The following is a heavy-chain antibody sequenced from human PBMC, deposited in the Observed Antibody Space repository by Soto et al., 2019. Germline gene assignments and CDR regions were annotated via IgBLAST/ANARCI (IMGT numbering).Heavy chain of an antibody. J-gene: IGHJ4*02. V-gene: IGHV4-31*01. D-gene: IGHD3-9*01. CDR3: ASLTKDLDS. CDR2: IYYIGDT. Sequence: QVQLQESGPGLVKPSQTLSLTCTVSGGSISTAYYYWSWIRQHPGKGLAWIGYIYYIGDTNYNPSLKSPVSMSVDTSKNQFSLRLNSVTAADTAVYYCASLTKDLDSWGPGTLVTVSS. CDR1: GGSISTAYYY.